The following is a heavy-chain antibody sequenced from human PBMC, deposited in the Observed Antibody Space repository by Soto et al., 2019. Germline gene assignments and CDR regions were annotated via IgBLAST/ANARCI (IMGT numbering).Heavy chain of an antibody. Sequence: QVQLLQSGAEVKKPGSSVKVSCKAAGATFSSFAFSWVRQAPGQGLEWMGVIIPIFDTIKYAQKFQGRVTITADESTGTAYMELSSLTSEDTAVYYCASLLKWSGYYIAFDYWGQGTLVIVSS. CDR1: GATFSSFA. CDR3: ASLLKWSGYYIAFDY. J-gene: IGHJ4*02. V-gene: IGHV1-69*01. CDR2: IIPIFDTI. D-gene: IGHD3-3*01.